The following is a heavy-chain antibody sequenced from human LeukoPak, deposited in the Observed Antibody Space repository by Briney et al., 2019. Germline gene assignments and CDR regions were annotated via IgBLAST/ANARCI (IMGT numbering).Heavy chain of an antibody. Sequence: GGSLRLSCAAFGFTFSNAWMSWVRQAPGKGLEWVGRIKSKTEGGTTDYAAPVKGRFSISRDDSKNTLYLQMNSLKTEDTAVYYCTTSVYNFFDYWGQGILVTVSS. J-gene: IGHJ4*02. D-gene: IGHD1-20*01. V-gene: IGHV3-15*01. CDR3: TTSVYNFFDY. CDR2: IKSKTEGGTT. CDR1: GFTFSNAW.